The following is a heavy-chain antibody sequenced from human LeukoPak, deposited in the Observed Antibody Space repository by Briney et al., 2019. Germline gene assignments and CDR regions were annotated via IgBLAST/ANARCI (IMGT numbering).Heavy chain of an antibody. CDR3: ARADWDTAMIDY. CDR1: GFTFSSYA. D-gene: IGHD5-18*01. Sequence: PGGSLRLSCAASGFTFSSYAMSWVRQAPGKGLEWVSAISGSRGSTYYTDSVKGRFTISRDNAKNSLYLQMNSLRAEDTAVYYCARADWDTAMIDYWGQGTLVTVSS. J-gene: IGHJ4*02. CDR2: ISGSRGST. V-gene: IGHV3-23*01.